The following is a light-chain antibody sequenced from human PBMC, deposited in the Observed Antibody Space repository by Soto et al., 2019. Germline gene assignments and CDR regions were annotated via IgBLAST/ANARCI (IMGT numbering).Light chain of an antibody. J-gene: IGLJ1*01. CDR1: SSDVGSFNY. CDR2: EVS. V-gene: IGLV2-8*01. CDR3: SSYAGSNHPYV. Sequence: QSALTQPPSASGSPGQSVTISCTGTSSDVGSFNYVSWYQQHPGKAPKLMIYEVSKRPSGVPDRFSGSKSGNTASLTVSGLQAEDEADYYCSSYAGSNHPYVFGTGTKLTVL.